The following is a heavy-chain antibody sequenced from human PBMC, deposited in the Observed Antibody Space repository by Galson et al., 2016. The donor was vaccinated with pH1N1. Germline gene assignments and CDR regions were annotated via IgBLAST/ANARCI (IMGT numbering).Heavy chain of an antibody. J-gene: IGHJ3*02. CDR1: GFTFSDNI. V-gene: IGHV3-30*04. CDR2: APFDGREE. Sequence: LRLSCAASGFTFSDNIMHWVRQAPGKALDWVAFAPFDGREEIYADSVKGRSTISRDDSTNTLYLQMSSLRAEDTAVYYCVSENSYETANENNYGTAFDIWGQGTMVIVSS. CDR3: VSENSYETANENNYGTAFDI. D-gene: IGHD2-21*02.